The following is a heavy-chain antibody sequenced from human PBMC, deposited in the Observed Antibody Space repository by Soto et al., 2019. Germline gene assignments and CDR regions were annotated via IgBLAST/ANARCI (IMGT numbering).Heavy chain of an antibody. CDR2: ISAYNGYT. CDR3: ARDRADYYDSSGYYHWFDP. V-gene: IGHV1-18*01. CDR1: CSTFPSYG. J-gene: IGHJ5*02. D-gene: IGHD3-22*01. Sequence: ASVTVSFNASCSTFPSYGISLVRQAPGQGLEWMGWISAYNGYTNYAQKFQGRVTMTTDTSISTAYMELSRLRSDDTAVYYCARDRADYYDSSGYYHWFDPWGQGTRVNVSA.